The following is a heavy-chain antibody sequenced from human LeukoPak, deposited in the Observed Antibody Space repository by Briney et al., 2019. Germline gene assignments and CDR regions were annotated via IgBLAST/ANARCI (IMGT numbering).Heavy chain of an antibody. CDR2: ISSSGTTI. CDR1: GFTFSTYE. Sequence: PGGSLRLSCAASGFTFSTYEMNWVRQAPGKGLEWVSYISSSGTTIYYADSVKGRFTISRDNAKNSLYLQMNSLRAEDTALYYCARVNYYDSSGYPSGLVDYWGQGTLVTVSS. J-gene: IGHJ4*02. CDR3: ARVNYYDSSGYPSGLVDY. V-gene: IGHV3-48*03. D-gene: IGHD3-22*01.